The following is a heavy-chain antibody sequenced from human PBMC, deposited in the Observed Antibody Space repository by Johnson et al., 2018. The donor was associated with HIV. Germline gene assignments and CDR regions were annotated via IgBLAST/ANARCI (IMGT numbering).Heavy chain of an antibody. CDR1: GLTFSAYA. Sequence: VQLVESGGGLVQPGGSLRLSCAASGLTFSAYATSWVRQAPGKGLEWVSAISGSGGSTYYAASVKGRFTTPRDNSKNTLYLQMNSRRAEDTAVYYCARDRSITMIVVVSGAFDIWGQGTMVTVSS. V-gene: IGHV3-23*04. CDR2: ISGSGGST. J-gene: IGHJ3*02. CDR3: ARDRSITMIVVVSGAFDI. D-gene: IGHD3-22*01.